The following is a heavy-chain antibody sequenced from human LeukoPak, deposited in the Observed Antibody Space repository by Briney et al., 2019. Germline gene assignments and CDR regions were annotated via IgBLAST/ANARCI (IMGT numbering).Heavy chain of an antibody. V-gene: IGHV3-23*01. J-gene: IGHJ4*02. CDR1: RFTFSSYA. CDR2: ISGSGGST. D-gene: IGHD6-19*01. CDR3: AKGGVPRAVAGTFDY. Sequence: GGSLRLSCAASRFTFSSYAMSWVRQAPGKGLEWVSAISGSGGSTYYADSVKGRFTISRDNSKNTLYLQMNSLRTEDTAVYYCAKGGVPRAVAGTFDYWGQGTLVTVSS.